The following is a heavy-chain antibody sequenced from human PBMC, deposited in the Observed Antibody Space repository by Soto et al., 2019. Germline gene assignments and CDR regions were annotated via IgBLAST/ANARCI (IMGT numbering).Heavy chain of an antibody. CDR2: ISAYNGNT. CDR3: ARDGLIVVVPAANYYYYGMDV. Sequence: ASVTVSCKTSGYTFTRYGIIWVRQAPGQGLEWMGWISAYNGNTNYAQKLQGRVTMTTDTSTSTAYMELRSLRSDDTAVYYCARDGLIVVVPAANYYYYGMDVWGQGTTVTVSS. CDR1: GYTFTRYG. V-gene: IGHV1-18*01. J-gene: IGHJ6*02. D-gene: IGHD2-2*01.